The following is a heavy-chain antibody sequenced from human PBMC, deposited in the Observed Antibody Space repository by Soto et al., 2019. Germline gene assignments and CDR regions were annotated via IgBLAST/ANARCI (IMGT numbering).Heavy chain of an antibody. CDR1: GYTITSYG. J-gene: IGHJ6*02. V-gene: IGHV1-18*01. D-gene: IGHD2-2*02. CDR3: ARDRFCSTSCYNLVDYYSGMDV. CDR2: ISAYNGNT. Sequence: APVKVSSKDSGYTITSYGISWVRQAPGQGLEWMGWISAYNGNTNYAQKLQGRVTMTTDTSTRTAYMELRSLRSDDTAVYYCARDRFCSTSCYNLVDYYSGMDVWGQGTTVTVSS.